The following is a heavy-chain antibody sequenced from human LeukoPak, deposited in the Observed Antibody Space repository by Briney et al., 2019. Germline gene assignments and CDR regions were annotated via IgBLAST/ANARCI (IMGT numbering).Heavy chain of an antibody. CDR2: IYTSGST. J-gene: IGHJ4*02. CDR1: GGSISGANYY. CDR3: ARPWGSGWYFPSDS. Sequence: NPSQTLSLTCTVSGGSISGANYYWTWIRQPAGKGLEWIGRIYTSGSTHYNPSLKSRVTISVDTSKNQFSLKLSSVTAADTAVYYCARPWGSGWYFPSDSWGQGTLVTVSS. V-gene: IGHV4-61*02. D-gene: IGHD6-19*01.